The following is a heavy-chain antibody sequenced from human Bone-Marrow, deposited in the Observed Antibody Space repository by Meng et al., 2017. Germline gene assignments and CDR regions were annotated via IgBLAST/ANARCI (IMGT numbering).Heavy chain of an antibody. CDR3: ARGVYLGY. CDR1: GGSFSGYY. Sequence: SETLSLTCAVHGGSFSGYYWSWIRQPPGKGLEWIGEINHSGSTNNNPSLKSRVTISVDTSKNQFSLKLSSVTAADTAVYYCARGVYLGYWGQGTLVTVSS. CDR2: INHSGST. V-gene: IGHV4-34*01. J-gene: IGHJ4*02.